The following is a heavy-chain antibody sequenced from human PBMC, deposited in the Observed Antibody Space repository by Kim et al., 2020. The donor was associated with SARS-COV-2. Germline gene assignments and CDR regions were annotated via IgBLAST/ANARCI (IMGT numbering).Heavy chain of an antibody. Sequence: SVKVSCKASGGTFSSYAISWVRQAPGQGLEWMGGIIPIFGTANYAQKFQGRVTNTADESTSTAYMELSSLRSENTAVYYCARDGGDTYYYDSSGYSTVYWGQGTLVTVSS. CDR3: ARDGGDTYYYDSSGYSTVY. V-gene: IGHV1-69*13. CDR2: IIPIFGTA. D-gene: IGHD3-22*01. CDR1: GGTFSSYA. J-gene: IGHJ4*02.